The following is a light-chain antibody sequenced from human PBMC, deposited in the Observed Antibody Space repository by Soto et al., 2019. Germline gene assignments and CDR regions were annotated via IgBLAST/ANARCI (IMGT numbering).Light chain of an antibody. J-gene: IGKJ4*01. CDR3: QQGNRYSLT. CDR2: KAS. Sequence: DIQMTQSPSTLSASVGDRVTITCRASQGISSWLAWYQQKPGKAPKILIYKASSLESGVPSRSRGSRSETEDNLSISSLQPDEVATYYFQQGNRYSLTFGGETKVEIK. V-gene: IGKV1-5*03. CDR1: QGISSW.